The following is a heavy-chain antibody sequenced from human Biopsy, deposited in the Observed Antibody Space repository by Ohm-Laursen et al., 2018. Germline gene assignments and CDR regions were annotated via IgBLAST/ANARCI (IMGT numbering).Heavy chain of an antibody. J-gene: IGHJ4*02. D-gene: IGHD3-10*01. Sequence: SETLSLTCTVTDGSISNIINYWGWIRQPLGKGLEWLGSIYHTWITDYNPSLKSRFTISVYTSNTQFSLNLSSLTAADTAVYYCARHSFGSGRDFWGQGTLVTVSS. CDR1: DGSISNIINY. CDR3: ARHSFGSGRDF. CDR2: IYHTWIT. V-gene: IGHV4-39*01.